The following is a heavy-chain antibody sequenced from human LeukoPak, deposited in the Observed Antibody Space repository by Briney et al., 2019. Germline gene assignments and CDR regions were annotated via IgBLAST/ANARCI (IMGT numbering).Heavy chain of an antibody. CDR3: AKHNLGVPPAADY. J-gene: IGHJ4*02. D-gene: IGHD2-2*01. V-gene: IGHV3-7*03. CDR1: GLTFRGYW. Sequence: GGSLRLSCAASGLTFRGYWMSCVPQAPGEGLECGANIKQDESEKHYVDSVKGRSTISTNNSKNTLYLQMTSLRAEDTAVYYCAKHNLGVPPAADYWGEGNLVTVSS. CDR2: IKQDESEK.